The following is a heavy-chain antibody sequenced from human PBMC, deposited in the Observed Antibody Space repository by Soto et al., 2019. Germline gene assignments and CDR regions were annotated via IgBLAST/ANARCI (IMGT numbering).Heavy chain of an antibody. CDR2: IYTSRST. J-gene: IGHJ6*02. CDR3: AREPQRLGATRKDYYYGMDV. CDR1: GGSISSYY. D-gene: IGHD1-26*01. Sequence: SETLSLTCTVSGGSISSYYWSWIRQPAGKGLEWIGRIYTSRSTNYNPSLKSRVTMSVDTSKNQFSRKLCSVTAADTAVYYCAREPQRLGATRKDYYYGMDVWGQGTTVTVSS. V-gene: IGHV4-4*07.